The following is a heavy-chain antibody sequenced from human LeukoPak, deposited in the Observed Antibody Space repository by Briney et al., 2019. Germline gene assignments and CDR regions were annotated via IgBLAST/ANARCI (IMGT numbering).Heavy chain of an antibody. Sequence: GGSLRLSCAASGFTFSSYAMTRVRQAPGKGLECVSSISSNNRYIYYADSVKGRFTISRDNAKNSLYLQMNSLRDEDTDMYYCSRARRDYYASGAYAYTFEYWGQGTRVAVSS. CDR3: SRARRDYYASGAYAYTFEY. CDR2: ISSNNRYI. CDR1: GFTFSSYA. V-gene: IGHV3-21*01. J-gene: IGHJ4*02. D-gene: IGHD3-10*01.